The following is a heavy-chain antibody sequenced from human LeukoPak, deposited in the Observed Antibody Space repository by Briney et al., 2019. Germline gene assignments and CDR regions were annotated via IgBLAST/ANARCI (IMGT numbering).Heavy chain of an antibody. D-gene: IGHD1-26*01. Sequence: KPGGSLRLSCAASGFTFSSYSMNWVRQAPGKGLEWVSSISSSSYIYYADSVKGRFTISRDNAKNSLYLQMNSLRAEDTAVYYCARKVGATHFDYWGQGTLVTVSS. V-gene: IGHV3-21*01. CDR2: ISSSSYI. CDR1: GFTFSSYS. CDR3: ARKVGATHFDY. J-gene: IGHJ4*02.